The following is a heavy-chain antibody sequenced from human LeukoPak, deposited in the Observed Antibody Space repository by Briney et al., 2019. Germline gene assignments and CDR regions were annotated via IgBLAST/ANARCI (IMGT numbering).Heavy chain of an antibody. CDR3: ARGTVAAVERGPFDP. D-gene: IGHD6-13*01. CDR2: ISAYNGNT. V-gene: IGHV1-18*01. J-gene: IGHJ5*02. CDR1: GYTFTSYG. Sequence: ASVKVSCKASGYTFTSYGISWVRQAPGQGLEWMGWISAYNGNTNYAQKLQGRVTMTTDTSTSTAYMELRSLRSDDTAVYYCARGTVAAVERGPFDPWGQGTLVTVSS.